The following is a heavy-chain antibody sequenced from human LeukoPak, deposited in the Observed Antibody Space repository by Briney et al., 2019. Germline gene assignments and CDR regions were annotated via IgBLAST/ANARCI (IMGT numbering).Heavy chain of an antibody. CDR3: AGRGIAVSGSNYYFDY. CDR1: GYTFTGYY. V-gene: IGHV1-2*02. CDR2: INPNSGGT. Sequence: ASVKVSCKASGYTFTGYYMHWVRQAPGQGLEWMGWINPNSGGTNYAQKFQGRVTMTRDTSISTAYMELSRLRSDDTAVYYCAGRGIAVSGSNYYFDYWGQGTLVTVSS. D-gene: IGHD6-19*01. J-gene: IGHJ4*02.